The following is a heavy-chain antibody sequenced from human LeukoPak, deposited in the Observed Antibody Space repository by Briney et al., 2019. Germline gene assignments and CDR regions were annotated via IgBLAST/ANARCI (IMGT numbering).Heavy chain of an antibody. CDR1: GGSFSGYY. Sequence: SETLSLTCAVYGGSFSGYYWSWIRHPPGRGLEWSAEIDHSGSTHYNPSLKSRVIISVDMSQHQVSLRLNSLTAADTAVYYCARGYTYYGSGSPPGDVWGNGTSVIVSS. V-gene: IGHV4-34*01. CDR3: ARGYTYYGSGSPPGDV. CDR2: IDHSGST. J-gene: IGHJ6*04. D-gene: IGHD3-10*01.